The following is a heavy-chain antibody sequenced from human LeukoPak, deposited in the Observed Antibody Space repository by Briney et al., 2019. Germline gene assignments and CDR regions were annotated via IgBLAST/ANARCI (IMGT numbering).Heavy chain of an antibody. CDR1: GGSISSSSYY. CDR3: ARRRGPGTTLRDWFDP. D-gene: IGHD1-7*01. V-gene: IGHV4-39*01. J-gene: IGHJ5*02. Sequence: PSETLSLTCTVSGGSISSSSYYWGWIRQPPGKGLEWIGCIYYSGSTYYNPSLKSRVTISVDTSKNQFSLKLSSVTAADTAAYYCARRRGPGTTLRDWFDPWGQGTLVTVSS. CDR2: IYYSGST.